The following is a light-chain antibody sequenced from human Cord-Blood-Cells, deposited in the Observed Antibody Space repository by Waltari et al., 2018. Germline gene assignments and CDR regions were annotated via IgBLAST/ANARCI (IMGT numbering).Light chain of an antibody. CDR2: GAS. Sequence: EIVLTQSPGTLPLSPGERATLSCRASQSVSSSYLAWYQQKPGKAPRLLIYGASSRATGIPDRFSGSGSGTDFTLTISRLEPEDFAVYYCQQYGSSPPYTFGQGTKLEIK. CDR1: QSVSSSY. CDR3: QQYGSSPPYT. J-gene: IGKJ2*01. V-gene: IGKV3-20*01.